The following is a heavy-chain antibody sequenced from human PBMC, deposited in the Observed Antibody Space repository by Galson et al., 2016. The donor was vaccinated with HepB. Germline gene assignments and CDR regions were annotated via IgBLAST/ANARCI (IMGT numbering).Heavy chain of an antibody. V-gene: IGHV3-9*01. Sequence: SLRLSCAASGFIFNNYAMHWVRQAPGMGLEWVSGINWNGDNMGYADSVKGRFTISRDNANNSLYLQMSSLTPEDTALYYCAKGVGMDYAQQAATYFWGQGILVTVSS. CDR3: AKGVGMDYAQQAATYF. J-gene: IGHJ4*02. CDR1: GFIFNNYA. D-gene: IGHD2-21*01. CDR2: INWNGDNM.